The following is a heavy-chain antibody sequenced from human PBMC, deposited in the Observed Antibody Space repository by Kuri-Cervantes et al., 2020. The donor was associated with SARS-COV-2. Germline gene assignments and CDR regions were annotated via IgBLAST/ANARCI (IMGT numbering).Heavy chain of an antibody. J-gene: IGHJ4*02. CDR2: IYYSGNT. Sequence: GSLRLSCTVSGGSISSYYWSWIRQPPGKGLEWIGYIYYSGNTNYNPSLKSRVTISVDTSKNQFSLKLSSVTAADTAVYYCARGYSLIDYWGQGTLVTVSS. V-gene: IGHV4-59*01. CDR3: ARGYSLIDY. D-gene: IGHD5-18*01. CDR1: GGSISSYY.